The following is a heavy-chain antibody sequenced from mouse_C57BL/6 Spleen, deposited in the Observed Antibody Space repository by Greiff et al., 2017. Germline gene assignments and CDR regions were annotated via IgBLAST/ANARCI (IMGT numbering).Heavy chain of an antibody. J-gene: IGHJ2*01. D-gene: IGHD2-3*01. CDR2: IDPETGGT. V-gene: IGHV1-15*01. CDR1: GYTFTDYE. Sequence: QVQLQQSGAELVRPGASVTLSCKASGYTFTDYEMHWVKQTPVHGLEWIGAIDPETGGTAYNQKFKGKAILTADKSSSTAYMELRSLTSEDSAVYCCTRPYDGYYGYWGQGTTLTVSS. CDR3: TRPYDGYYGY.